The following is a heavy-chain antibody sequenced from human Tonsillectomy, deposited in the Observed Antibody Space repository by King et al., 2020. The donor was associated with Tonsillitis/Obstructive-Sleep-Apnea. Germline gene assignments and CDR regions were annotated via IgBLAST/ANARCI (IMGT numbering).Heavy chain of an antibody. CDR3: ASIHNYGSGSYFDH. V-gene: IGHV4-34*01. CDR1: GGSFSGFY. Sequence: VQLQQWGAGLVKPSETLSLTCAVYGGSFSGFYWSWIRQPPGKGLEWIGDINHSGSTNYNPSLKTRLTISVDTSKNQFSLRLTSVTAADTAVYYCASIHNYGSGSYFDHWGQGTQVTVSS. D-gene: IGHD3-10*01. J-gene: IGHJ4*02. CDR2: INHSGST.